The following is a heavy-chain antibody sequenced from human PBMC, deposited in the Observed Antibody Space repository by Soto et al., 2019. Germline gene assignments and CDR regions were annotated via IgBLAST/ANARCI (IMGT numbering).Heavy chain of an antibody. CDR2: IYYSGST. D-gene: IGHD3-22*01. CDR3: ARQRPERYYYDSSGYYHDY. Sequence: SETLCLTCTVSGGSISSYYWSWIRQPPGKGLEWIGYIYYSGSTNYNPSLKSRVTISVDTSKNQFSLKLSSVTAADTAVYYCARQRPERYYYDSSGYYHDYWGQGTLVTVPQ. CDR1: GGSISSYY. J-gene: IGHJ4*02. V-gene: IGHV4-59*08.